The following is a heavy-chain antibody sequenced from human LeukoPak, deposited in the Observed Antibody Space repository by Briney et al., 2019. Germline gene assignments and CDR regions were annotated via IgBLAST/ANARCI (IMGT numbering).Heavy chain of an antibody. Sequence: GSSVKVSCTASGGTFSSYAISWVRQAPGQGLEWMGRIIPIFGIANYAQTFQGRVTITADKSTSTAYMELSSLRSEDTAVYYCARSPLAPYCSSTSCYTWWFDPWGQGTLVTVSS. D-gene: IGHD2-2*02. CDR1: GGTFSSYA. V-gene: IGHV1-69*04. J-gene: IGHJ5*02. CDR2: IIPIFGIA. CDR3: ARSPLAPYCSSTSCYTWWFDP.